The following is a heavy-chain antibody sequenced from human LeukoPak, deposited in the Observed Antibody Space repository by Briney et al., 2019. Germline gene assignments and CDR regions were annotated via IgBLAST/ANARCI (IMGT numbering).Heavy chain of an antibody. CDR2: IYFGGST. CDR1: GGSINSSSYF. V-gene: IGHV4-39*07. D-gene: IGHD1-14*01. J-gene: IGHJ6*03. Sequence: PSETLSLTCTVSGGSINSSSYFWGWIRQPPGKGLDWIGSIYFGGSTYYNPSLKSRVTISVDTSKKQFSLKLSSVTAADTAVYYCARGPGASSYYYYYYMDVWGKGTTVTVSS. CDR3: ARGPGASSYYYYYYMDV.